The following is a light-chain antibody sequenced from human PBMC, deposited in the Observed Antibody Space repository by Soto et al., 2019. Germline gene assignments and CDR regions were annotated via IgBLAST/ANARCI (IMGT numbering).Light chain of an antibody. CDR3: QQYGSSPLT. Sequence: EIVLTQSAGSLSLSPGERATLSYRASQSVSNTYLAWYQQKPGQAPRLLIYGASSRATGIPDRFSGSGSGTDFTLTISRLEPEDFAVYYCQQYGSSPLTFGGGTKVEIK. CDR2: GAS. V-gene: IGKV3-20*01. J-gene: IGKJ4*01. CDR1: QSVSNTY.